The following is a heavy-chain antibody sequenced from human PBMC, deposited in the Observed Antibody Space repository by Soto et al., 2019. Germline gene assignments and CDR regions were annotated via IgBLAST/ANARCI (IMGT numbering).Heavy chain of an antibody. D-gene: IGHD3-22*01. J-gene: IGHJ4*02. Sequence: EVQLLESGGGLVQPGGSLRLSCAASGFTFSSYAMSWVRQAPGKGLEWVSAISGSGGSTYYADSVKGRFTISRDNSKNTLYLQMNSLRAEDRAVYYCTNTLYYYDSSGYQWGQGTLVTVSS. CDR3: TNTLYYYDSSGYQ. CDR2: ISGSGGST. CDR1: GFTFSSYA. V-gene: IGHV3-23*01.